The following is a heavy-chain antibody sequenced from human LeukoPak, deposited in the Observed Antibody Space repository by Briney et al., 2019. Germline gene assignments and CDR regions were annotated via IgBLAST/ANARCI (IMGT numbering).Heavy chain of an antibody. CDR3: ATSRVWPGFFDY. V-gene: IGHV3-23*01. D-gene: IGHD3-16*01. Sequence: GGSLRLSCAVSGFTFSSYALSWVRQAPGKGLEWVSAIYADGSTYYADSVKGRFTVSRDNSKDTLYLQMSSLRVEDTAVYYCATSRVWPGFFDYWGQGTLVTVSS. J-gene: IGHJ4*02. CDR2: IYADGST. CDR1: GFTFSSYA.